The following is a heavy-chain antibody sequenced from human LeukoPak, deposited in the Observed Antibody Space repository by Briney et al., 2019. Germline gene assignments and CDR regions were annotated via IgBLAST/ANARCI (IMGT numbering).Heavy chain of an antibody. V-gene: IGHV4-59*08. CDR2: IYYSGST. D-gene: IGHD6-13*01. J-gene: IGHJ3*02. CDR1: GGSISSYY. CDR3: ARLDTDSSSWYHDAFDI. Sequence: SETLSLTCTVSGGSISSYYWSWIRQPPGKGLEYIGYIYYSGSTNYNPSLKSRVTISVDTSKNQFSLKLSSVTAADTAVYYCARLDTDSSSWYHDAFDIWGQGTMVTVSS.